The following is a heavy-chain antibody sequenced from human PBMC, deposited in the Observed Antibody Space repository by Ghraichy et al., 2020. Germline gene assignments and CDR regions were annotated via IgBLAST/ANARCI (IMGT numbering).Heavy chain of an antibody. Sequence: GGSLRLSCAASGFTFSSYAMSWVRQAPGKGLEWVSAISGSGGSTYYADSVKGRFTISRDNSKNTLYLQMNSLRAEDTAVYYCAKDGFRGLWFGELLPPFDYWGQGTLVTVSS. V-gene: IGHV3-23*01. CDR1: GFTFSSYA. CDR2: ISGSGGST. CDR3: AKDGFRGLWFGELLPPFDY. D-gene: IGHD3-10*01. J-gene: IGHJ4*02.